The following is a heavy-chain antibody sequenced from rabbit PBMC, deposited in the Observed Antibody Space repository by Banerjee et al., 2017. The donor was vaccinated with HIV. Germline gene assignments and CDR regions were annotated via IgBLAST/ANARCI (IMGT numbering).Heavy chain of an antibody. V-gene: IGHV1S45*01. CDR2: IYAGDGTT. Sequence: QEQLEESGGGLVQPEGSLTLTCTASGFSFSSSYYMCWVRQAPGKGLEWIACIYAGDGTTDYASWAKGRFTISKTSPTTVTLQMASLTAADTATYFCARDRTASGYYFNLWGPGTLVTVS. J-gene: IGHJ4*01. CDR3: ARDRTASGYYFNL. D-gene: IGHD1-1*01. CDR1: GFSFSSSYY.